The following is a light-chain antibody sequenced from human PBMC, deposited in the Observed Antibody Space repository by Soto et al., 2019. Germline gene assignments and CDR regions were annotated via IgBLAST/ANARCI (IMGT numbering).Light chain of an antibody. Sequence: EIVMTQSPATLSVSPGEVATLSCKASQNVYNNLAWYQQRPGQPPRLLIYDASTRATGISARFSGSGYGTEFTLTISSLQSEDFAVYFCQQCRIWPLTFGGGTKVQIK. CDR3: QQCRIWPLT. CDR2: DAS. CDR1: QNVYNN. V-gene: IGKV3-15*01. J-gene: IGKJ4*01.